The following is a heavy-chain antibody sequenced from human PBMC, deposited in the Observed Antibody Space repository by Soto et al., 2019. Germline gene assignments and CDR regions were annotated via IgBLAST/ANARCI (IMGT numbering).Heavy chain of an antibody. CDR3: ARDRKKWELQYYYYGMDV. V-gene: IGHV6-1*01. D-gene: IGHD1-26*01. J-gene: IGHJ6*02. CDR1: GASVSSNIAA. CDR2: TYYRSNWYN. Sequence: SQALSLTCSISGASVSSNIAACNCIRQSPSRGLEWLGRTYYRSNWYNDYAVSVKSRITINPDTSKNQFSLQLNSVTPEDTAVYYCARDRKKWELQYYYYGMDVWGQGTTVTVSS.